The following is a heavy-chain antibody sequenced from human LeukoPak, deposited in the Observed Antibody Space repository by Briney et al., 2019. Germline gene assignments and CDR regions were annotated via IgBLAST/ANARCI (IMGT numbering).Heavy chain of an antibody. CDR1: GFTFSDYY. V-gene: IGHV3-11*06. J-gene: IGHJ4*02. Sequence: PGGSLRLSCAASGFTFSDYYVSWMRQAPGKGLEYVSYINADSSHTNYADSVKGRFTISRDNVKNSLFLQMNSPRADDTAVYYCATGGGQWLPHYWGQGTLVTVSS. CDR3: ATGGGQWLPHY. D-gene: IGHD6-19*01. CDR2: INADSSHT.